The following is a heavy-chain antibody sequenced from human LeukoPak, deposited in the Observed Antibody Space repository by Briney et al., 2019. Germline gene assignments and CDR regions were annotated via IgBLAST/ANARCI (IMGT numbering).Heavy chain of an antibody. V-gene: IGHV4-39*01. J-gene: IGHJ4*02. CDR1: GGSISNSNYY. CDR3: ARPCYYDSLYSFDY. CDR2: IFYSGAT. D-gene: IGHD3-22*01. Sequence: PSETLSLTCTVSGGSISNSNYYWGWSRQPPGKGLVWIGNIFYSGATYYNPSLKSRVTISVDTSKNQFSLKLSSVTAADTAVYYCARPCYYDSLYSFDYWGQGTLVTVSS.